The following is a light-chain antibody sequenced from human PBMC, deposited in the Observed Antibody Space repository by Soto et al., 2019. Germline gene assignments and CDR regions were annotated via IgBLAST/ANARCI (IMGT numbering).Light chain of an antibody. CDR3: QQYNNWPPG. CDR2: GAS. V-gene: IGKV3-15*01. CDR1: QSVSSN. Sequence: EIGMTQSPATLSVSPGERATLSCRASQSVSSNLAWYQQKPGQAPRLLIYGASTRATGIPARFSGSGSGTEFTLTISSLQSEDFAVYYCQQYNNWPPGFGGGTKVEIK. J-gene: IGKJ4*01.